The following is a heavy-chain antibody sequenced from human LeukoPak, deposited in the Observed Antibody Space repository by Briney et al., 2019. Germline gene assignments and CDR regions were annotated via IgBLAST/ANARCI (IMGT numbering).Heavy chain of an antibody. CDR1: GFTFSSYS. D-gene: IGHD5-12*01. J-gene: IGHJ4*02. Sequence: GGSLRLSCAASGFTFSSYSMNWVRQAPGKGLEWVSSISSSSSYIYYADSIKGRFTISRDNAKNSLFLQMNSLRAEDTAVYYCAGRDPNVYIVPTLHPFDYWGQGTLVTVSS. V-gene: IGHV3-21*01. CDR2: ISSSSSYI. CDR3: AGRDPNVYIVPTLHPFDY.